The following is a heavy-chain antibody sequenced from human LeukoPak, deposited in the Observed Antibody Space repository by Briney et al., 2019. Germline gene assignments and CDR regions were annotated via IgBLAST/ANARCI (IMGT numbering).Heavy chain of an antibody. Sequence: ASVKVSCKASGYTFTGYYMHWVRQAPGQGLEWMGWINPNSGGTNYAQKFQGRVTMTRDTSISTAYMELSRLRSDDTAVYYCATEPPYDSSGYYFQFDYWGQGTLVTASS. V-gene: IGHV1-2*02. CDR1: GYTFTGYY. J-gene: IGHJ4*02. CDR2: INPNSGGT. CDR3: ATEPPYDSSGYYFQFDY. D-gene: IGHD3-22*01.